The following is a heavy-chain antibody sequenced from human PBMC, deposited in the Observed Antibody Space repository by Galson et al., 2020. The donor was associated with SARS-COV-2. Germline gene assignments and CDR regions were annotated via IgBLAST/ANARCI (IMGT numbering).Heavy chain of an antibody. CDR3: ATYGSGRRFDY. CDR1: GFTFSNYW. CDR2: IKPDGSDK. D-gene: IGHD3-10*01. Sequence: GESLKISCAASGFTFSNYWMNWVRQAPGKGLEWVATIKPDGSDKYYVGSLKGRFTVSRDNAKNSLYLQVNSLRAEDTAIYYCATYGSGRRFDYWGQGTLVIVSS. J-gene: IGHJ4*02. V-gene: IGHV3-7*05.